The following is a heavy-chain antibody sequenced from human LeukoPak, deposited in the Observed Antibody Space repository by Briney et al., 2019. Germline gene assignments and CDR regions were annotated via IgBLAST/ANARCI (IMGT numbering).Heavy chain of an antibody. J-gene: IGHJ4*02. CDR1: GFTFSNYW. Sequence: GGSPRLSCAASGFTFSNYWMSWVRQAPGKGLEWVANIKRDGSEKYCVDSVKGRFTISRDNAKNSLYLQMNSLRAEDTAVYYCVREPYYYDGSGVFDYWGQGSLVTVSS. V-gene: IGHV3-7*05. D-gene: IGHD3-22*01. CDR3: VREPYYYDGSGVFDY. CDR2: IKRDGSEK.